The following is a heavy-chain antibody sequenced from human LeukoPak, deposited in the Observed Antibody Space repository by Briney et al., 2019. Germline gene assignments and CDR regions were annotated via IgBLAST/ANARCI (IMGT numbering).Heavy chain of an antibody. D-gene: IGHD3-10*01. CDR3: AREGGFGENIDY. V-gene: IGHV3-21*01. Sequence: GGSLRLSCAASGFTFSSYSMNWVRQAPGKGLEWVSSISSSSSYIYYADSVKGRFTISRDNAKNSLYLQLNSLRAEDTAVYYCAREGGFGENIDYWGQGTLVTVSS. J-gene: IGHJ4*02. CDR2: ISSSSSYI. CDR1: GFTFSSYS.